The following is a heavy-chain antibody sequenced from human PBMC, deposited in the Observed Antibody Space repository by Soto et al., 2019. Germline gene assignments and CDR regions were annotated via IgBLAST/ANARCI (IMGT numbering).Heavy chain of an antibody. CDR2: IYYSGSS. D-gene: IGHD2-15*01. J-gene: IGHJ6*02. CDR3: ARVRGWYDYYYGMDV. CDR1: GGSISSGGYY. V-gene: IGHV4-31*03. Sequence: QVQLQESGPGLVKPSQTLSLTCTVSGGSISSGGYYWRWIRQHPGKGREWIGYIYYSGSSYYNPSLKCRVTISVDTSKNQFSLKLSSVTAADTAVYYCARVRGWYDYYYGMDVWGQGTTVTVSS.